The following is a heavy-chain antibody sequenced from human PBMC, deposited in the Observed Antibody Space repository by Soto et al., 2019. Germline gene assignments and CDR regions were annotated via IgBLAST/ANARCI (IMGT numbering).Heavy chain of an antibody. V-gene: IGHV6-1*01. CDR2: TYYRSKWYN. D-gene: IGHD6-19*01. Sequence: QVQLQQSGPGLVKPSQTLSLTCAISGDSVSSNSAAWNWIRQSPSRGLEWLGRTYYRSKWYNDYAVSVKSRITSNPDTSKNQFSLQLNSVTPEDTAVYYCARVWKKQWLPNNWFDPWGQGTLVTVSS. CDR3: ARVWKKQWLPNNWFDP. J-gene: IGHJ5*02. CDR1: GDSVSSNSAA.